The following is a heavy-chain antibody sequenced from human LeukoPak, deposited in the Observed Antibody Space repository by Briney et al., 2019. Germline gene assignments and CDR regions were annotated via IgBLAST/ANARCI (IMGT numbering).Heavy chain of an antibody. D-gene: IGHD3-10*01. CDR1: GFTVSSNY. CDR3: ARNPNYYGSEEYFDY. J-gene: IGHJ4*02. V-gene: IGHV3-66*01. CDR2: IYSGGST. Sequence: GGSLRLSCPASGFTVSSNYMSWVRQAPGKGLEWVSVIYSGGSTYYADSVKGRFTISRDNSKNTLYLQMNSLRAEDTAVYYCARNPNYYGSEEYFDYWGQGTLVTVSS.